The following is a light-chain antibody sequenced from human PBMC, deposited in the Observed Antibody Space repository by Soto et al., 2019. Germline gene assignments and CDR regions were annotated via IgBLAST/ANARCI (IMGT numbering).Light chain of an antibody. CDR2: EDT. V-gene: IGLV2-23*02. J-gene: IGLJ1*01. CDR1: SSDVGSYNV. Sequence: QSVLTQPASVSGSPGQSITISCTGTSSDVGSYNVVSWYQHHPGKAPKLIIYEDTKRPSGVSDRFSGSKSGNTASLTISGLQAEDEADYYCCSFAGTFTFDVFGTGTKVTVL. CDR3: CSFAGTFTFDV.